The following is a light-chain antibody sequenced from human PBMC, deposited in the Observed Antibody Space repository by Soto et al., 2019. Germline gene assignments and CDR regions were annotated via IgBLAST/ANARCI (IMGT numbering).Light chain of an antibody. CDR1: RSVSSRY. CDR2: DAS. CDR3: QQYGSSPYT. Sequence: IVLTQSPGTLSLSPGERATLSCRASRSVSSRYLAWYQQKPGQAPRLLIYDASRRATGIPDRFSGRGSGTDFTLTINRLEPEDFAMYYCQQYGSSPYTFGQGTKLEIK. J-gene: IGKJ2*01. V-gene: IGKV3-20*01.